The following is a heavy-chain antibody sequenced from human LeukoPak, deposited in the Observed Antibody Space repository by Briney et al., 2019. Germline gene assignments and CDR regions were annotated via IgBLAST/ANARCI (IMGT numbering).Heavy chain of an antibody. CDR1: GFTFSSYA. Sequence: PGGSLRLSCAASGFTFSSYAMSWVRQAPGKGLEWVSAISGSGGSTYYADSVKGRFTISRDNSKNTLYLQMNSLRAEDTAVYYCAKDRGSRRYYDSSGYYAYWGQGTLVTVPS. J-gene: IGHJ4*02. V-gene: IGHV3-23*01. CDR3: AKDRGSRRYYDSSGYYAY. D-gene: IGHD3-22*01. CDR2: ISGSGGST.